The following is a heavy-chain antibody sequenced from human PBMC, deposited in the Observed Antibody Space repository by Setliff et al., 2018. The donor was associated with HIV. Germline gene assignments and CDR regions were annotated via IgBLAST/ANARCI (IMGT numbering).Heavy chain of an antibody. J-gene: IGHJ3*02. CDR1: GASINNYY. V-gene: IGHV4-59*08. CDR2: GHHSGSS. Sequence: SETLSLTCTVSGASINNYYWNWIRESPGKGLEWMGYGHHSGSSNYNPSLNRRFTISVDTSKSQFSLKATSVTAEDTAVYYCARWGAPAQRAFDIWGQGTLVTVSS. CDR3: ARWGAPAQRAFDI. D-gene: IGHD3-16*01.